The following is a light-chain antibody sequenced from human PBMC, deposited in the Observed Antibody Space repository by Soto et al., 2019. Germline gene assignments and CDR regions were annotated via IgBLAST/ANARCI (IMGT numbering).Light chain of an antibody. CDR3: QKYNSAPLT. Sequence: DIQMTQSPSSLSASVGDRVTITCRASQGISTYLAWYQQKPGKVPKLLIYAASTLQSGVPSRFSGGGSGTDFTLTISRLQPEDVATYYCQKYNSAPLTFGGGTKVEIK. V-gene: IGKV1-27*01. J-gene: IGKJ4*01. CDR2: AAS. CDR1: QGISTY.